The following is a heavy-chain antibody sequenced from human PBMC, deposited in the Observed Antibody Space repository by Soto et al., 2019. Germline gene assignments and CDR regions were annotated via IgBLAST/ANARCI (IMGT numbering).Heavy chain of an antibody. CDR3: AADSSWYPSNYYYYYGMDV. J-gene: IGHJ6*02. Sequence: ASVKVSCKASVYTFTSYAMHWVRQAPGQRLEWMGWINAGNGNTKYSQKFQGRVTITRDTSASTAYMELSSLRSEDTAVYYCAADSSWYPSNYYYYYGMDVWGQGTTVTVSS. V-gene: IGHV1-3*01. D-gene: IGHD6-13*01. CDR2: INAGNGNT. CDR1: VYTFTSYA.